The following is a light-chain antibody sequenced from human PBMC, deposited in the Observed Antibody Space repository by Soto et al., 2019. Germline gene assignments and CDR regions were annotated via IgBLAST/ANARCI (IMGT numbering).Light chain of an antibody. CDR2: GAS. Sequence: IVLTQSPGTLSLSPWERATLSCRASQSVSSSYLAWYQQKPGQAPRLLIYGASSRATGIPDRFSGSGSGTDFTLTISRLEPEDVAVYYCQQYGNSPLTVGGGTKGEIK. J-gene: IGKJ4*01. CDR3: QQYGNSPLT. CDR1: QSVSSSY. V-gene: IGKV3-20*01.